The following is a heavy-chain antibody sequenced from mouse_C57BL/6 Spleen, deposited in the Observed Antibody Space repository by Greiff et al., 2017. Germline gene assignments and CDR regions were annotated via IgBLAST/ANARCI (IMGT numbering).Heavy chain of an antibody. D-gene: IGHD4-1*01. CDR1: GFTFSDYG. CDR2: ISSGSSTI. J-gene: IGHJ4*01. Sequence: DVMLVESGGGLVKPGGSLKLSCAASGFTFSDYGMHWVRQAPEKGLEWVAYISSGSSTIYYADTVKGRFTISRDNANNTLCLQVTSLRSEDTAMDYCAGWDSVYDYAMDYWGQGTSVTVSS. CDR3: AGWDSVYDYAMDY. V-gene: IGHV5-17*01.